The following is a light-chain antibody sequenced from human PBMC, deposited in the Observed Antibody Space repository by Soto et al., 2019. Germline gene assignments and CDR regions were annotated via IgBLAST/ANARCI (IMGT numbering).Light chain of an antibody. CDR1: QSISSH. CDR2: AAA. Sequence: DIQMTQSPASLSASVGDRVNITCRTSQSISSHLHWFQQKPGKAPKLLVYAAASLQTGVPSRFSGSGSGTDFTLTIGSLQPEDFATYYCQQSYSIPITFGQGTRLEIK. J-gene: IGKJ5*01. V-gene: IGKV1-39*01. CDR3: QQSYSIPIT.